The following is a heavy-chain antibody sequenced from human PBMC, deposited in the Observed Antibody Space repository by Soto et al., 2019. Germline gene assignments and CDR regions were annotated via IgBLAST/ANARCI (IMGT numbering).Heavy chain of an antibody. J-gene: IGHJ4*02. CDR2: IRSKAYGGTT. CDR3: TVTYSSGWDYFDY. D-gene: IGHD6-19*01. Sequence: EVQLVESGGGLVKPGRSLRLSCTASGFTFGDYAMSWFRQAPGKGLEWVGFIRSKAYGGTTEYAASVKDRFTISRDDSKSIAYLQMNSLKTEDTAVYYCTVTYSSGWDYFDYWGQGTLVTVSS. CDR1: GFTFGDYA. V-gene: IGHV3-49*05.